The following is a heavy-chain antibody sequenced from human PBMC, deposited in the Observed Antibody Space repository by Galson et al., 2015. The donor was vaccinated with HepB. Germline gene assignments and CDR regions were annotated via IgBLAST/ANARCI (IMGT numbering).Heavy chain of an antibody. J-gene: IGHJ6*02. D-gene: IGHD3-3*01. Sequence: SLRLSCAASGFTFSSYGMHWVRQAPGKGLEWVAVISYDGSNKYNADSVKGRFTISRDNSKNTLYLQMNSLRAEDTAVYYCAKDFGRPRMTVFRVVTYAMDVWGQGTTVTVSS. CDR3: AKDFGRPRMTVFRVVTYAMDV. CDR2: ISYDGSNK. CDR1: GFTFSSYG. V-gene: IGHV3-30*18.